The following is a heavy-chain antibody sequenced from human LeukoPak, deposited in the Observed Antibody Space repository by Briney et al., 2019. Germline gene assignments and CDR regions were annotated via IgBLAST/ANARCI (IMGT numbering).Heavy chain of an antibody. D-gene: IGHD5-12*01. CDR3: AREGHILAKTSLGYFDL. CDR1: GGSFSSYA. Sequence: SVKVSCKASGGSFSSYAISWVRQAPGQGLEWMGRIIPIFGIANYAQKFQGRVTITADKSTSTAYMELSSLRSEDTAVYYCAREGHILAKTSLGYFDLWGRGTLVTVSS. V-gene: IGHV1-69*04. CDR2: IIPIFGIA. J-gene: IGHJ2*01.